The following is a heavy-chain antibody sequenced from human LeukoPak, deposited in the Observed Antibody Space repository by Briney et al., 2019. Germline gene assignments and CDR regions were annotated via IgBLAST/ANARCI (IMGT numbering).Heavy chain of an antibody. CDR1: GYTFTSNY. V-gene: IGHV1-46*01. CDR3: ARGMVRGVIITSEMYFDY. J-gene: IGHJ4*02. Sequence: ASVKVSCKAFGYTFTSNYMHWVRQAPGQGPEWMGVISPSGGSTTYAQKFQGRVTITADESTSTAYMELSSLRSEDTAVYYCARGMVRGVIITSEMYFDYWGQGTLVTVSS. CDR2: ISPSGGST. D-gene: IGHD3-10*01.